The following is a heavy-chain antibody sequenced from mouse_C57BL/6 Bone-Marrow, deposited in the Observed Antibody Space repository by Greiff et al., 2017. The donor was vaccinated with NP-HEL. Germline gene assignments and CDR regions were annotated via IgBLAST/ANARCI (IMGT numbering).Heavy chain of an antibody. CDR3: ARRGGKGAMDY. V-gene: IGHV3-1*01. CDR1: GYSITSGYD. D-gene: IGHD1-1*02. CDR2: ISYSGST. Sequence: EVHLVESGPGMVKPSQSLSLTCTVTGYSITSGYDWHWIRHFPGNKLEWMGYISYSGSTNYNPSLKSRISITHDTSKNHFFLKLKSVTTEDTATYYCARRGGKGAMDYWGQGTSVTVSS. J-gene: IGHJ4*01.